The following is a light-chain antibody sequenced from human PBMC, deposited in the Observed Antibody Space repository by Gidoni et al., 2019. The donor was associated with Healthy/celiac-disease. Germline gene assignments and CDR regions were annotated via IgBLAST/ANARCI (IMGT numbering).Light chain of an antibody. CDR1: QSVLYSSNNKNY. CDR2: WAS. V-gene: IGKV4-1*01. Sequence: DTVMTQSPDSLAVSLGERATINCKSSQSVLYSSNNKNYLAWYHQKPGQPPKLLIYWASTRESGVPDRFSGSGSGTDFTLTISSLQAEDVAVYYCQQYYSTPFTFXPXTKVDIK. CDR3: QQYYSTPFT. J-gene: IGKJ3*01.